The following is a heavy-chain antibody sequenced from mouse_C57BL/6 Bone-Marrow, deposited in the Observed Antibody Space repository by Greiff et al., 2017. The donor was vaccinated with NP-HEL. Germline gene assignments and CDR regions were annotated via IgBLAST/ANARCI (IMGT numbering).Heavy chain of an antibody. J-gene: IGHJ1*03. D-gene: IGHD2-10*01. V-gene: IGHV5-12*01. CDR1: GFTFSDYY. CDR2: ISNGGGST. Sequence: EVKLMESGGGLVQPGGSLKLSCAASGFTFSDYYMYWVRQTPEKRLEWVAYISNGGGSTYYPDNVKGRFTISRDNAKNTLYLQMSRLKSEDTAMYYCARPGLLWYFDVWGTGTTVTVSS. CDR3: ARPGLLWYFDV.